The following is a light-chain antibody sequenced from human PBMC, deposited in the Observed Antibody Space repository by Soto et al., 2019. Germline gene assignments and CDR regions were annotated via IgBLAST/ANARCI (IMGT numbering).Light chain of an antibody. CDR3: SSYTSSSTPCV. J-gene: IGLJ1*01. CDR2: DVS. V-gene: IGLV2-14*01. CDR1: SSDVGGYNY. Sequence: QSVLPQPASVSGSPGQSLTISCTGTSSDVGGYNYVSWYQQHPGKAPKLMIYDVSNRPSGVSNRFSGSKSGNTASLTISGLQAEDEADYYCSSYTSSSTPCVFGTGTKVTVL.